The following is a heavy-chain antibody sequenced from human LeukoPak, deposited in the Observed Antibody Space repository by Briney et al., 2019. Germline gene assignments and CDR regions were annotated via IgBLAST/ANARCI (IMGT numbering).Heavy chain of an antibody. Sequence: ASVKVSCKASGYTFTSYYMHWVRQAPGQGLEWMGIINPSGGSTSYAQKFQGRVTMTRDMSTSTVYMELSSLRSEDTAVYYCARATGYDFWSGYYGAFDIWGQGTMVTVSS. J-gene: IGHJ3*02. V-gene: IGHV1-46*01. D-gene: IGHD3-3*01. CDR2: INPSGGST. CDR1: GYTFTSYY. CDR3: ARATGYDFWSGYYGAFDI.